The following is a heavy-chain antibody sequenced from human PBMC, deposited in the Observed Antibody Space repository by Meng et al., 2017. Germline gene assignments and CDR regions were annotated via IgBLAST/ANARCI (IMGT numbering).Heavy chain of an antibody. CDR2: INHSGST. CDR1: GGSFSGYY. Sequence: GSLRLSCAVYGGSFSGYYWSWIRQPPGKGLEWIGEINHSGSTNYNPFLKSRVTISVDTSKNQFSLKLSSVTAADTAVYYCARGRGYSSSSADYWGQGTLVTVSS. J-gene: IGHJ4*02. V-gene: IGHV4-34*01. D-gene: IGHD6-6*01. CDR3: ARGRGYSSSSADY.